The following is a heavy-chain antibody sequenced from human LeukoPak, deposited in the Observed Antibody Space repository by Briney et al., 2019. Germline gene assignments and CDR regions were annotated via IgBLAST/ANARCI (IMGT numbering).Heavy chain of an antibody. CDR2: ISAYNGNT. J-gene: IGHJ4*02. CDR3: ARDYDYVWGSYRSSSGY. D-gene: IGHD3-16*02. V-gene: IGHV1-18*01. Sequence: ASVKVSFKASGYTFTSYGISWVRQAPGQGLEWMGWISAYNGNTNYAQKLQGRVTMTTDTSTSTAYMELRSLRSDDTAVYYCARDYDYVWGSYRSSSGYWGQGTLVTVSS. CDR1: GYTFTSYG.